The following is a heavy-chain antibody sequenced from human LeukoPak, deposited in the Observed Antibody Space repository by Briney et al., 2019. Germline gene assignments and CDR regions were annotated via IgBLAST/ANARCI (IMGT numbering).Heavy chain of an antibody. CDR2: IKSKTDGGTT. Sequence: TGGSLRLSCAASGFTFSNAWMSWVRQAPGKGLEWVGRIKSKTDGGTTDYAAPVKGRFTISRDDSKNTLYLQMNSLKTEDTAVYYCTTAPGRFLEWLYRYYYMDVWGKGTTVTVSS. J-gene: IGHJ6*03. V-gene: IGHV3-15*01. CDR1: GFTFSNAW. CDR3: TTAPGRFLEWLYRYYYMDV. D-gene: IGHD3-3*01.